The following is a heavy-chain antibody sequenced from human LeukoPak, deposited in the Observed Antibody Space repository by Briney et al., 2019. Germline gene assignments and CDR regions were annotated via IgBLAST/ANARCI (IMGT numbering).Heavy chain of an antibody. CDR1: GYTFTSYY. Sequence: ASVKVSCKASGYTFTSYYIHWVRQAPGQGLEWMGIINPSGGSTFYAQKFQGRVTMTTDTSTSTAYMELRSLRSDDTAVHYCARRCTNGVCYRGHDYWGQGTLVTVSS. CDR3: ARRCTNGVCYRGHDY. D-gene: IGHD2-8*01. CDR2: INPSGGST. V-gene: IGHV1-46*01. J-gene: IGHJ4*02.